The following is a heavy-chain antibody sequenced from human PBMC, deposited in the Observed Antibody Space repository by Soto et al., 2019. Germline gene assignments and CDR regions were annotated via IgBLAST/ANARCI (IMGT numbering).Heavy chain of an antibody. CDR2: IYPGDSDT. J-gene: IGHJ4*02. CDR3: ARLPGAYYGSGSYYKGDFDY. V-gene: IGHV5-51*01. Sequence: PGESLKISCKASGYSFSDYWIGWVRQMPGKGLEWMGIIYPGDSDTRYSPSFQGQVTISADKSISTTYLQWSSLKASDTAMYYCARLPGAYYGSGSYYKGDFDYWGQGTLVTVSS. D-gene: IGHD3-10*01. CDR1: GYSFSDYW.